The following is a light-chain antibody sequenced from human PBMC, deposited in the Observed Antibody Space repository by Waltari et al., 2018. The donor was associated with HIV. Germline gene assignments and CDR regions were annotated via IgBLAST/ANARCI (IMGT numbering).Light chain of an antibody. CDR2: EVS. CDR1: SSDVGSYNL. J-gene: IGLJ1*01. CDR3: CSYVGWSTILYV. V-gene: IGLV2-23*02. Sequence: QSALTQPAPVSGSPGPSITISCTGTSSDVGSYNLVSWHQQHPGKAPKLIIYEVSKRPSGVSNRFSGSKSGNTASLTISGLQAEDEADYYCCSYVGWSTILYVFGTGTKVTVL.